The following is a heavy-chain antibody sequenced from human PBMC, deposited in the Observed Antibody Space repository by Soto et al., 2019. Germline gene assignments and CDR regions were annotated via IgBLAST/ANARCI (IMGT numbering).Heavy chain of an antibody. Sequence: PGESLKISCKGSGYNFSRNWIGWVRQMPGKGLGWMGIIYPGDSDTRYSPSFQGQVTISADKSINTAYLQWSSLKASDSAIYYCARPFGDTAMVIDYWGQGTQVTVSS. V-gene: IGHV5-51*01. CDR1: GYNFSRNW. CDR2: IYPGDSDT. J-gene: IGHJ4*02. CDR3: ARPFGDTAMVIDY. D-gene: IGHD5-18*01.